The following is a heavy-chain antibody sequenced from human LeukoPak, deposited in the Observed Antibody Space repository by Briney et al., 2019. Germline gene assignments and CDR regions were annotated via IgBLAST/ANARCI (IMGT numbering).Heavy chain of an antibody. CDR3: AKVRWGSDNALDS. CDR1: GFPFSDYG. V-gene: IGHV3-30*18. J-gene: IGHJ4*02. CDR2: ISHDGNNK. Sequence: GRSLRLFCAASGFPFSDYGMYWVRQAPGKGLEGLAVISHDGNNKYYADSVKGRITISRDNCMKRLYLQMNSLRAEDTAVYYCAKVRWGSDNALDSWGQGTLVTGSS. D-gene: IGHD3-16*01.